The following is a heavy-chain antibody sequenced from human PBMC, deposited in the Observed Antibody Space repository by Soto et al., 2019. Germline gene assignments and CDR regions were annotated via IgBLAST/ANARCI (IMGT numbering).Heavy chain of an antibody. CDR1: GGTFSSYA. CDR3: AREIPRATHFDY. Sequence: SVKVSCKASGGTFSSYAISWVRQAPGQGLEWMGGIIPIFGTANYAQKFQGRVTITADKSTSTAYMELSSLRSEDTAVYYCAREIPRATHFDYWGQGTLVTVSS. V-gene: IGHV1-69*06. CDR2: IIPIFGTA. J-gene: IGHJ4*02.